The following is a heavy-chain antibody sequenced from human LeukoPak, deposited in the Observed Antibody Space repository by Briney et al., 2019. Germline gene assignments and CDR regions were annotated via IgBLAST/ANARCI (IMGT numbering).Heavy chain of an antibody. CDR3: AKDMGDYSDYGVYY. V-gene: IGHV3-9*01. J-gene: IGHJ4*02. CDR2: IRCTSGSI. Sequence: GGSLSLSCAVSGFTFDVYAMHWVRQPPGKGLEWGLGIRCTSGSIGYAHSLKGRFTISRDNAKNSLYLKMNSLRAEDTAVYYCAKDMGDYSDYGVYYWGQGPLVPVSS. D-gene: IGHD4-11*01. CDR1: GFTFDVYA.